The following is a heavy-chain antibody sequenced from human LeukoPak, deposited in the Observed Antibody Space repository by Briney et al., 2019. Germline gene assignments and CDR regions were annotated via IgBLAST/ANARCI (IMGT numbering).Heavy chain of an antibody. V-gene: IGHV4-59*01. D-gene: IGHD2-2*01. J-gene: IGHJ5*02. CDR3: ARLRGVVPAASKRFDP. CDR2: IYYSGST. Sequence: SETLSLTCTVPGGSISSYYWSRIRQPPGKGLEWIGYIYYSGSTNYNPSLKSRVTMSVDTSKNQFSLKLSSVTAADTAVYYCARLRGVVPAASKRFDPWGQGTLVTVSS. CDR1: GGSISSYY.